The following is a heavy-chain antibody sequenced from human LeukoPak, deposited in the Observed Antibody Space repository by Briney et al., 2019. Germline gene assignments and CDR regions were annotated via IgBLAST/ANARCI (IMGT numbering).Heavy chain of an antibody. Sequence: PSETLSLTCAVSGGSISSGGYSWSWIRQPPGKGLEWIGYICHSGSTYYNPSLKSRVTISVDRSKNQFSLKLSSVTAADTAVYYCARSRQQRGVDYWGQGTLVTVSS. J-gene: IGHJ4*02. D-gene: IGHD6-13*01. CDR1: GGSISSGGYS. V-gene: IGHV4-30-2*01. CDR3: ARSRQQRGVDY. CDR2: ICHSGST.